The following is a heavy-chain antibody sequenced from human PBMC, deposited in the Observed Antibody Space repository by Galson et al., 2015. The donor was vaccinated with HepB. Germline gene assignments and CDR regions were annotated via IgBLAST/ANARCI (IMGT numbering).Heavy chain of an antibody. CDR1: GFTFDDYT. CDR2: ISWDGGST. Sequence: SLRLSCAASGFTFDDYTMHWVRQAPGKGLEWVSLISWDGGSTYYADSVKGRFTISRDNSKNSLYLQMNSLRTEDTALYYCAKDHYGSGSYGIDYWGQGTLVTVSS. J-gene: IGHJ4*02. D-gene: IGHD3-10*01. V-gene: IGHV3-43*01. CDR3: AKDHYGSGSYGIDY.